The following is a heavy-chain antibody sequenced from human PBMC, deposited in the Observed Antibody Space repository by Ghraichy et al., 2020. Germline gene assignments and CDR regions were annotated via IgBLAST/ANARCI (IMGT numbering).Heavy chain of an antibody. J-gene: IGHJ4*02. D-gene: IGHD3-9*01. CDR2: ISGSGGST. CDR1: GFTFSSYA. CDR3: AKQPPSPRRYFDWLFDY. Sequence: GGSLRLSCAASGFTFSSYAMSWVRQAPGKGLEWVSAISGSGGSTYYADSVKGRFTISRDNSKNTLYLQMNSLRAEDTAVYYCAKQPPSPRRYFDWLFDYWGQGTLVTVSS. V-gene: IGHV3-23*01.